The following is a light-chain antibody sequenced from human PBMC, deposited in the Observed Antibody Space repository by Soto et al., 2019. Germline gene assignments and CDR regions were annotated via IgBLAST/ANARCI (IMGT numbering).Light chain of an antibody. CDR3: SSYTSSSTPHVV. CDR2: DVS. J-gene: IGLJ2*01. CDR1: SSDVGGYNY. Sequence: QSALTQPASVSGSPGQSITISCTGTSSDVGGYNYVSWYQHHPGKAPKLMIYDVSNRPSGVSNRFSGSKSGDTASLTNSGLQAEDETDYYCSSYTSSSTPHVVFGGGTKLTVL. V-gene: IGLV2-14*03.